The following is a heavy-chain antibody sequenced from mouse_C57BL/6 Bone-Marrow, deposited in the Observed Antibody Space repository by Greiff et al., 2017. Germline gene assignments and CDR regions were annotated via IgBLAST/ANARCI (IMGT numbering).Heavy chain of an antibody. D-gene: IGHD4-1*01. V-gene: IGHV1-54*01. Sequence: QVQLQQSGAELVRPGTSVKVSCKASGYAFTNYLIEWVKQRPGQGLEWIGVINPGSGGTNYNEKFKGKATLTADKSSSTAYMQLSSLTSEDSAVYFCARRDWDGVDYWGQGTTLTVSS. J-gene: IGHJ2*01. CDR3: ARRDWDGVDY. CDR2: INPGSGGT. CDR1: GYAFTNYL.